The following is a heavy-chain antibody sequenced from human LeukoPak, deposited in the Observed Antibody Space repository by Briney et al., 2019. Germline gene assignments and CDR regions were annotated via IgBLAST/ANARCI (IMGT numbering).Heavy chain of an antibody. CDR3: ARGFVGATHAFDI. Sequence: SGGSLRLSCAASGFTFSSYAMSWVRQAPGKGLEWVSAISGSGSSTYYADSVKGRFTISRDNSKNTLYLQMNSLRAEDTAVYYCARGFVGATHAFDIWGQGTMVTVSS. J-gene: IGHJ3*02. CDR1: GFTFSSYA. CDR2: ISGSGSST. D-gene: IGHD1-26*01. V-gene: IGHV3-23*01.